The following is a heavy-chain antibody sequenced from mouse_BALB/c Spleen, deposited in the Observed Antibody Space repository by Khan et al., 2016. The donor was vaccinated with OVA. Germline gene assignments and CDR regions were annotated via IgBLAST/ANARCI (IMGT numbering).Heavy chain of an antibody. V-gene: IGHV3-8*02. Sequence: EVKLEVSGPSLVKPSQTLSLTCSVTGDSITSGYWNWIRKFPGNKLEYMGYIIYTGYTYYNPSLKSRISITRHTSKNQYYLQLNSVTDEDTATYYCARSTYRYAFDYWGQGTLVTVSA. D-gene: IGHD2-14*01. J-gene: IGHJ3*01. CDR1: GDSITSGY. CDR3: ARSTYRYAFDY. CDR2: IIYTGYT.